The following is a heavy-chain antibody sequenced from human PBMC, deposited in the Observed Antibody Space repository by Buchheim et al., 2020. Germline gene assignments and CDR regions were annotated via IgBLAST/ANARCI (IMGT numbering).Heavy chain of an antibody. CDR3: ATSSSGYYYT. Sequence: EVQLLESGGGLVQPGESLRLSCAASGFTFSSSAMNWVRQAPGKGLECVSVISGNGTSTSYADPVKGRFTISRDNSKNMLYLQLNSLRAEDTAVYFCATSSSGYYYTWGQGTL. V-gene: IGHV3-23*01. CDR2: ISGNGTST. D-gene: IGHD3-22*01. J-gene: IGHJ5*02. CDR1: GFTFSSSA.